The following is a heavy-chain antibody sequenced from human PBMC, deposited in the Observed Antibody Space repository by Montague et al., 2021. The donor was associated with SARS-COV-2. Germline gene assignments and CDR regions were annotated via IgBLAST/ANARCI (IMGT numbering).Heavy chain of an antibody. Sequence: SLRLSCAASGFTFSSYDMHWVRQAPGKGLEWVAVIWYDGSNQYXXXSXXXRFXISRDNSKNTLYLQMNSLRAEDTAVSYCAREYSAPRWFGEYNRYGMDVWGQGTTVTVSS. CDR3: AREYSAPRWFGEYNRYGMDV. J-gene: IGHJ6*02. D-gene: IGHD3-10*01. V-gene: IGHV3-33*08. CDR2: IWYDGSNQ. CDR1: GFTFSSYD.